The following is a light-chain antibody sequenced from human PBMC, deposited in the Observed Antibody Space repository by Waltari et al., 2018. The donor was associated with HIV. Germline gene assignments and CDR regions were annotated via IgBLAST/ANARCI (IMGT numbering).Light chain of an antibody. CDR3: QSYDNNLSVWM. V-gene: IGLV1-40*01. CDR2: DSR. CDR1: RSNLGQGLD. J-gene: IGLJ3*02. Sequence: QSVLTQPPSISGAPGQRVTISCTGSRSNLGQGLDVPLYQQLPGKAPKLLIYDSRDRPSGVRDRFSGSKSGTSASLAITGLQAEDEADYYCQSYDNNLSVWMFGGGTKLTVL.